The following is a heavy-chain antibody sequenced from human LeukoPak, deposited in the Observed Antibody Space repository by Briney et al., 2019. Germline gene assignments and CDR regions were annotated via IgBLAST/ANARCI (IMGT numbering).Heavy chain of an antibody. J-gene: IGHJ4*02. D-gene: IGHD3-9*01. CDR3: ARAYYDILTGSALFDY. Sequence: SETLSLTCTVSGGSISSGGYYWSWIRQHPGKGLERIGYIYYSGSTYYNPSLKSRVTISVDTSKNQFSLKLSSVTAADTAVYYCARAYYDILTGSALFDYWGQGTLVTVSS. CDR1: GGSISSGGYY. V-gene: IGHV4-31*03. CDR2: IYYSGST.